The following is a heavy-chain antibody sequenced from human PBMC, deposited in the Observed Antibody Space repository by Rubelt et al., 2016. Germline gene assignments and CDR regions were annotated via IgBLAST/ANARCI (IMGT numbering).Heavy chain of an antibody. D-gene: IGHD2/OR15-2a*01. J-gene: IGHJ4*02. CDR1: GGSFNDHY. Sequence: VRLQQWGAGLLKPSETLSLTCAVYGGSFNDHYWSWVRQAPGKGLEWVGRIKSKSDGGTTDYAAPVKGRFTISRDDSKNKVFRQMNSLKTEDTAMYYCTTVGNFYEGSYWGQGTLATVSS. CDR3: TTVGNFYEGSY. CDR2: IKSKSDGGTT. V-gene: IGHV3-15*07.